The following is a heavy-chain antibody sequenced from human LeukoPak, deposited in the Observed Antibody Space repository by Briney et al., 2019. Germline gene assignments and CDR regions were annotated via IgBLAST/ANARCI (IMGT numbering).Heavy chain of an antibody. CDR3: ARSFDSRGYYYYGMDV. V-gene: IGHV4-59*01. J-gene: IGHJ6*02. D-gene: IGHD3-22*01. CDR2: VYYSGST. Sequence: PSETLSLTCTVSGXSISGYYGGWIRQPPGKGLEWIGYVYYSGSTGYNPSLKSRVTISVDTSKNQFSLNLSSVTAADTAVYYCARSFDSRGYYYYGMDVWGQGTTVTVSS. CDR1: GXSISGYY.